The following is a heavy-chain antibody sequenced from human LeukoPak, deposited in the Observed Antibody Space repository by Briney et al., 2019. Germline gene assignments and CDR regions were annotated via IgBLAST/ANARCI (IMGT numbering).Heavy chain of an antibody. CDR2: IIPIFGTA. CDR3: ARGSYYDFWSGPFDY. D-gene: IGHD3-3*01. J-gene: IGHJ4*02. Sequence: SVKVFCNDSGRTFSSYAISWVRQAPGQGLEWMGGIIPIFGTANYAQKFQGRVTITADESTSTAYMELSSLRSEDTAVYYCARGSYYDFWSGPFDYWGQGTLVTVSS. V-gene: IGHV1-69*13. CDR1: GRTFSSYA.